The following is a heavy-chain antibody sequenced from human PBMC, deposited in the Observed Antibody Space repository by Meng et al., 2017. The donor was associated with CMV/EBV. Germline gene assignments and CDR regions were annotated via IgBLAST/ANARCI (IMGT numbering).Heavy chain of an antibody. CDR2: IYSGGST. CDR1: GFTVSSNY. V-gene: IGHV3-66*02. D-gene: IGHD2-21*02. J-gene: IGHJ6*02. CDR3: ASTARNYYYGMDV. Sequence: GESLKISCAASGFTVSSNYMSWVRQAPGKGLEWVSVIYSGGSTYYADSVKGRFTISRDNSKNTLYLQMNSLRPEDTAVYYCASTARNYYYGMDVWGQGTTVTVSS.